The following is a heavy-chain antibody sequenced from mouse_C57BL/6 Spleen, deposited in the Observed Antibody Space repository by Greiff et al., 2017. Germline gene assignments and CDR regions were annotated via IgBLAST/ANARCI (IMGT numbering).Heavy chain of an antibody. J-gene: IGHJ3*01. Sequence: QVQLQQPGAELVMPGASVKLSCKASGYTFTSYWMHWVKQRPGQGLEWIGEIDPSDSYTNYNQKFKGKSTLTVDKSSSTAYMQLSSLTSEDSAVYYGARGDYSNPWFAYWGQGTLVTVSA. CDR1: GYTFTSYW. V-gene: IGHV1-69*01. CDR2: IDPSDSYT. D-gene: IGHD2-5*01. CDR3: ARGDYSNPWFAY.